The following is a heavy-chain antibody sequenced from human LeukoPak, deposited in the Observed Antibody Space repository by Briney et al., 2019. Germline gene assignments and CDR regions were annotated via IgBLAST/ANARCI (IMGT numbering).Heavy chain of an antibody. CDR2: INPNSGGT. D-gene: IGHD1-14*01. CDR1: GYTFTVNY. V-gene: IGHV1-2*02. CDR3: AKPRRGSDDWFDP. Sequence: ASVKVSCKPSGYTFTVNYLHWVRQAPGQGLEWMGWINPNSGGTNYAQKFQGRVTMTRDTSISTAYMELSRLRSDDTAVYYCAKPRRGSDDWFDPWGQGTLVTVSS. J-gene: IGHJ5*02.